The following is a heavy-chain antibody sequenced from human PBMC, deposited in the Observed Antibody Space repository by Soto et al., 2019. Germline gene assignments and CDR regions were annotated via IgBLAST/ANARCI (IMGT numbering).Heavy chain of an antibody. CDR1: GFSLSTAGVG. CDR3: AHAAYYYDSSGYRMGDYFDY. J-gene: IGHJ4*02. V-gene: IGHV2-5*02. Sequence: SGPTLVNPTQTLTLTCTFSGFSLSTAGVGVGWTRQSPGKALEWLALIYWDEDKRYNASLKNRLSITKDTAKNQVVLTMTNMDPVDTATYYCAHAAYYYDSSGYRMGDYFDYWGQGTLVTVSS. D-gene: IGHD3-22*01. CDR2: IYWDEDK.